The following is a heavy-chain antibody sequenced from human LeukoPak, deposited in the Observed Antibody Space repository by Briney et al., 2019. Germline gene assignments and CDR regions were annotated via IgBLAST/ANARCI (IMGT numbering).Heavy chain of an antibody. Sequence: GGSLRLSCAASGFTFSSYWMSWVRQAPGKGLEWVANIKQDGSEKYYVDSVKGRFTISRDNAKNSLYLQMNSLRAEDTAVYYCAREILGYCSSTSCYWRGTRHTDYWGQGTLVTVSS. CDR2: IKQDGSEK. D-gene: IGHD2-2*01. J-gene: IGHJ4*02. CDR3: AREILGYCSSTSCYWRGTRHTDY. V-gene: IGHV3-7*01. CDR1: GFTFSSYW.